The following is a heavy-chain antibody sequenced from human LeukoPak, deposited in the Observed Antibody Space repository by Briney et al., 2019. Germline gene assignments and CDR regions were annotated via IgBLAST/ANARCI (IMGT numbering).Heavy chain of an antibody. J-gene: IGHJ4*02. CDR1: GGSISNYY. CDR2: IYYNGIT. V-gene: IGHV4-59*01. CDR3: ARAPGVMTAFDY. D-gene: IGHD2-21*02. Sequence: SETLSLTCAVSGGSISNYYWSWIRRPPGKGLEWIAFIYYNGITNYNPSLRSRVTISVETSKNQFSLKVSSVTAADTAVYYCARAPGVMTAFDYWGQGALVTVSS.